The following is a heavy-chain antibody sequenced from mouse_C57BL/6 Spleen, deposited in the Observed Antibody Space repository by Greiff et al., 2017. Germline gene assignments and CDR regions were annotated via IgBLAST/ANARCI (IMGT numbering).Heavy chain of an antibody. J-gene: IGHJ2*01. CDR3: TTGFYGSSYY. V-gene: IGHV14-4*01. D-gene: IGHD1-1*01. CDR2: IDPENGDT. Sequence: VQLQQSGAELVRPGASVKLSCTASGFNIKDDYMHWVKQRPEQGLEWIGWIDPENGDTEYASKFQGKATITADTSSNTAYLQLSSLTSEYTAVYYCTTGFYGSSYYWGQGTTLTVSS. CDR1: GFNIKDDY.